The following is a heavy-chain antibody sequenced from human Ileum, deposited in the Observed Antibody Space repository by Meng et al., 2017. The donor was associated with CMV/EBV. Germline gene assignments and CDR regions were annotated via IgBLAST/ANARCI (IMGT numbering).Heavy chain of an antibody. CDR2: IYYSGST. Sequence: TVSGGSISRGDYYWSWIRQPPGKGLEWIGYIYYSGSTYYNPSLKSRVTISVDTSKNQFSLKLSSVTAADTAVYYCARRSRMRMGFDPWGQGTLVTVSS. CDR1: GGSISRGDYY. V-gene: IGHV4-30-4*08. J-gene: IGHJ5*02. D-gene: IGHD1-14*01. CDR3: ARRSRMRMGFDP.